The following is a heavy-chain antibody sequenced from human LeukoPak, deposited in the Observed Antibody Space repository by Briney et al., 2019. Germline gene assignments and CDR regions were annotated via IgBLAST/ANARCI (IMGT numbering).Heavy chain of an antibody. J-gene: IGHJ4*02. CDR2: IGIRGDT. CDR3: ARGEIQVSGIDGFDY. D-gene: IGHD6-19*01. CDR1: GYTFIDYD. V-gene: IGHV3-13*01. Sequence: GGSLRLSCAASGYTFIDYDMHWVRQVIGKGLEWVSAIGIRGDTHYSGSVKGRFTISRENAESSSYLQMNSLRAKDTAVYDCARGEIQVSGIDGFDYWGQGTLVTVSS.